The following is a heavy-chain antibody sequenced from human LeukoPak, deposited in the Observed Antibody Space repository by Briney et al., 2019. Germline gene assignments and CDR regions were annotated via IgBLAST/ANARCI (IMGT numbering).Heavy chain of an antibody. V-gene: IGHV4-39*01. CDR1: GGSISSSSYY. Sequence: SETLSLTCTVSGGSISSSSYYWGWIRQPPGKGLEWIGSIYYSGSTYYNPSLKSRVTISVDTSKNQFSLKLSSETAADTAVYYCATRYGSGSPTTLYYYYYMDVWGKGTTVTVSS. CDR3: ATRYGSGSPTTLYYYYYMDV. CDR2: IYYSGST. J-gene: IGHJ6*03. D-gene: IGHD3-10*01.